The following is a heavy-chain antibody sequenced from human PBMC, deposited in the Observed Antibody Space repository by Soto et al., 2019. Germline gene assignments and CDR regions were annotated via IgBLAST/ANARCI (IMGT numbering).Heavy chain of an antibody. CDR2: ISGSGGST. D-gene: IGHD3-3*01. V-gene: IGHV3-23*01. J-gene: IGHJ6*02. Sequence: GGSLRLSCAASGFTFSSYAMSWVRQAPGKGLEWVSAISGSGGSTYYADSVKGRFTISRDNSKNTLFLQMSSLRDEDTAVYYCAKDMYLRFFERFGPKRTLDLDVWGPGTTVTVSS. CDR3: AKDMYLRFFERFGPKRTLDLDV. CDR1: GFTFSSYA.